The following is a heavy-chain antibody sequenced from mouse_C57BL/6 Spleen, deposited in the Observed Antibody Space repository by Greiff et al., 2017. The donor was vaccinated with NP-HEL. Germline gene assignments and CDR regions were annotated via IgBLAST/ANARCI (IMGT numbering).Heavy chain of an antibody. CDR3: TRSRTGSSFDY. D-gene: IGHD4-1*01. CDR1: GYTFTDYE. CDR2: IDPETGGT. V-gene: IGHV1-15*01. Sequence: QVQLKQSGAELVRPGASVTLSCKASGYTFTDYEMHWVKQTPVHGLEWIGAIDPETGGTAYNQKFKGKAILTADKSSSTAYMELRSLTSEDSAVYYCTRSRTGSSFDYWGQGTTLTVSS. J-gene: IGHJ2*01.